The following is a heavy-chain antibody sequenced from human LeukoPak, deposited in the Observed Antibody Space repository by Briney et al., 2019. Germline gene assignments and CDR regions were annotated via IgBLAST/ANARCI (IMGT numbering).Heavy chain of an antibody. CDR2: IYTRGGT. CDR1: GFTVSGTY. Sequence: GGSLRLSCAASGFTVSGTYMALVRQAPGKGLDCVSVIYTRGGTYDAASVKGRFTISRDTSKNTLDLQMNSLRLEDTAVYYCVKGSGITGRHGYYYYLDVWGNGTTVTVSS. V-gene: IGHV3-66*01. CDR3: VKGSGITGRHGYYYYLDV. D-gene: IGHD3-10*01. J-gene: IGHJ6*03.